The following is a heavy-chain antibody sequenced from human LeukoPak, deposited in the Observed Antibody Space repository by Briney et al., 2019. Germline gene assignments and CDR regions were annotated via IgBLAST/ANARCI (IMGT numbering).Heavy chain of an antibody. V-gene: IGHV4-4*07. CDR2: IYTSGST. D-gene: IGHD6-13*01. J-gene: IGHJ4*02. CDR1: GGSISGYY. Sequence: SETLSLTCTVSGGSISGYYWSWIRQPAGKGLEWIGRIYTSGSTNYNPSLKSRVTMSVDTSKNQFSLKLSSVTAADTAVYYCATESIAGAGTLDYWGQGTLVTVSS. CDR3: ATESIAGAGTLDY.